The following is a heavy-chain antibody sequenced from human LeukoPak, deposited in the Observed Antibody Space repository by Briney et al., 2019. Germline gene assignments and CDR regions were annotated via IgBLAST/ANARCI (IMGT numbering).Heavy chain of an antibody. Sequence: GASVKVSCKASGYTFTRYHMRWLRQAPGQGLEWMGIINPSGGDTTYAQKFQGRVTMTRDMSTSTVYMELSSLISEDTAVYYCARGDREDYDFWSGYPQPMDVWGKGTTVTVSS. D-gene: IGHD3-3*01. CDR3: ARGDREDYDFWSGYPQPMDV. J-gene: IGHJ6*03. CDR2: INPSGGDT. CDR1: GYTFTRYH. V-gene: IGHV1-46*01.